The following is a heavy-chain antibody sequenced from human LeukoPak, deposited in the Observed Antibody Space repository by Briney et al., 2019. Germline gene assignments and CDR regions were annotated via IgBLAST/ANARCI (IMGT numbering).Heavy chain of an antibody. CDR3: ARDPKDAFDI. Sequence: SETLSLTCTVSGGSISSYYWSSIRQPPGKGLEWIGYIYYSGSTNYNPSLKSRVTISVDTSKNQFSLKLSSVTAADTAVYYCARDPKDAFDIWGQGTMVTVSS. V-gene: IGHV4-59*01. J-gene: IGHJ3*02. CDR1: GGSISSYY. CDR2: IYYSGST.